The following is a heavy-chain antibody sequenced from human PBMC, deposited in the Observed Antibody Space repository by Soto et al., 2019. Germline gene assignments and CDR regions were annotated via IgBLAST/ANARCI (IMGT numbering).Heavy chain of an antibody. J-gene: IGHJ4*02. V-gene: IGHV4-59*01. Sequence: SETLSLTWTVSGGSISTYYWIWIRQPPGKGLEWLGYIYSSGSTNYNPSLRSRVTISVDTSKKQVSLKLSSVTAADTAVYYCAPFGGNSSSLDSWGQGTLVTVSS. CDR1: GGSISTYY. CDR3: APFGGNSSSLDS. D-gene: IGHD6-6*01. CDR2: IYSSGST.